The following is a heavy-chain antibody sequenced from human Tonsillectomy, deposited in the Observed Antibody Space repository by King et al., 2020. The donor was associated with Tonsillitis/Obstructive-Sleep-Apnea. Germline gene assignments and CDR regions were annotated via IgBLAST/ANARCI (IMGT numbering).Heavy chain of an antibody. CDR2: IYWDDEK. V-gene: IGHV2-5*02. D-gene: IGHD1-26*01. CDR3: AHRPPSGSYPY. CDR1: GFSLSTSGVG. J-gene: IGHJ4*02. Sequence: TLKESGPTLVKPXQTLTLTCTFSGFSLSTSGVGVGWIRQPPGKALEXLXXIYWDDEKRYSPSLXSRLTITKXXSKXQVVLTMTNMDPVDTATYYCAHRPPSGSYPYWGQGTLVTVSS.